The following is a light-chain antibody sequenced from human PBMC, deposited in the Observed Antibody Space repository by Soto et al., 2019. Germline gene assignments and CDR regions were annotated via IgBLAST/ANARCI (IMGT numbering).Light chain of an antibody. CDR1: SSDIGTYDY. CDR3: CSYTASDLWV. CDR2: AVT. V-gene: IGLV2-8*01. Sequence: QSALTQPPSASGSLGQSVTISCTGTSSDIGTYDYVSWYQQVPGKAPKLMISAVTQRPSGVPDRFSGSKSGNTASLTISGLQADDEADYFCCSYTASDLWVFGGGTKLTVL. J-gene: IGLJ3*02.